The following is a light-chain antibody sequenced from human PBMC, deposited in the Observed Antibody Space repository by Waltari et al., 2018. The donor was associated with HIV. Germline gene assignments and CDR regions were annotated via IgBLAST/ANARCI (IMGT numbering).Light chain of an antibody. Sequence: VLTQPPSASGTPGQRVTISCSGGRFNIGSNSVTWYQHLPGTAPRLLIFNNNQRPSGVLDRFSGSKSGTSASLAISGLQSEDEADYYCAAWDESLNGLFGGLFGGGTKLTVL. V-gene: IGLV1-44*01. CDR3: AAWDESLNGLFGGL. CDR1: RFNIGSNS. J-gene: IGLJ2*01. CDR2: NNN.